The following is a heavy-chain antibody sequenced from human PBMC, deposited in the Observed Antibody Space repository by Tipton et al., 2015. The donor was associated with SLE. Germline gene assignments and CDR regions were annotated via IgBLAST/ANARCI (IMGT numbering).Heavy chain of an antibody. D-gene: IGHD2-2*02. CDR2: ISSSSSYI. CDR1: GFTFSSYS. CDR3: ARETEGYCSSTSCYNWYFDL. V-gene: IGHV3-21*01. J-gene: IGHJ2*01. Sequence: SLRLSCAASGFTFSSYSMNWVRQAPGKGLEWVSSISSSSSYIYYADSVKGRFTISRDNAKNSLYLQMNSLRAEDTAVYYCARETEGYCSSTSCYNWYFDLWGRGTLVTVSS.